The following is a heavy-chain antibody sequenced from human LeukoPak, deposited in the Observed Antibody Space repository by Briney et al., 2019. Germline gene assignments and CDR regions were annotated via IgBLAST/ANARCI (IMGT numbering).Heavy chain of an antibody. J-gene: IGHJ6*03. Sequence: GGSLRLSCAASGFTFDDYGMSWVRQAPGKGLERVSGINWNGGSTGYADSVKGRFTISRDNAKNSLYLQMNSLRAEDTALYYCARDATGIAAAGTTTYYYYYYMDVWGKGTTVTVSS. CDR1: GFTFDDYG. V-gene: IGHV3-20*04. D-gene: IGHD6-13*01. CDR3: ARDATGIAAAGTTTYYYYYYMDV. CDR2: INWNGGST.